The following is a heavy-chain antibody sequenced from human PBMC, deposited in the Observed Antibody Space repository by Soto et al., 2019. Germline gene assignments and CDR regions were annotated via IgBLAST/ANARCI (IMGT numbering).Heavy chain of an antibody. V-gene: IGHV4-30-2*01. D-gene: IGHD2-21*02. CDR1: GGSISSDGYS. CDR2: IYYSGTT. CDR3: ARATNCGGDCHNDY. Sequence: QLQLQESGSGLVKPSQTLSLTCAVSGGSISSDGYSWSWIRQPPGKGLEWIGYIYYSGTTYYNPSLKSRVTXXVXTXXNQFSLKLNSVTAADTAVYYCARATNCGGDCHNDYWGQGTLVTVSS. J-gene: IGHJ4*02.